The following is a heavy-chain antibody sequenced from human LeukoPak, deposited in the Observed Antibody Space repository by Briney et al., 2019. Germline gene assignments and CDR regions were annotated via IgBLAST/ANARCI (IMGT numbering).Heavy chain of an antibody. CDR2: ISGYNDNT. Sequence: GASVKVSCKASTYTLSTYGVGWVRQAPGQGLEWVGWISGYNDNTNYAQNLQGRVTMTTDTSTNTAYMELRSLRSDDTAVYYCASLVGSYVYWGQGTLVTVSS. CDR3: ASLVGSYVY. J-gene: IGHJ4*02. V-gene: IGHV1-18*01. CDR1: TYTLSTYG. D-gene: IGHD1-26*01.